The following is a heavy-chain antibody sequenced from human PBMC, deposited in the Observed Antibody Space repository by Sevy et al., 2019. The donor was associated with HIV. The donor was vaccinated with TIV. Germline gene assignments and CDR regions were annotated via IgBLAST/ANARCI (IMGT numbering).Heavy chain of an antibody. CDR3: AREVCTQPHGY. Sequence: GGSLRLSCAASGFTFAKYSMSWVRQAPGKGLEWVSTFSFGCGRINYAGSVKGRFTISRDDSKNTLFWQMNSLRAEETATYFCAREVCTQPHGYWGQGTLVTVSS. CDR2: FSFGCGRI. J-gene: IGHJ4*02. V-gene: IGHV3-23*01. CDR1: GFTFAKYS. D-gene: IGHD2-8*01.